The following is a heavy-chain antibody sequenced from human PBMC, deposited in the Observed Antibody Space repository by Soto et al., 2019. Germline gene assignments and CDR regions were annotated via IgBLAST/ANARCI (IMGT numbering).Heavy chain of an antibody. V-gene: IGHV3-23*01. CDR2: ISGSGGST. CDR3: AKDSSGWSGLYFDY. Sequence: PGGSLRLSCAASGLTFSSYAMSWVRQAPGKGLEWVSAISGSGGSTYYADSVKGRFTISRDNSKNTLYLQMNSLRAEDTAVYYCAKDSSGWSGLYFDYWGQGTLVTVSS. D-gene: IGHD6-19*01. CDR1: GLTFSSYA. J-gene: IGHJ4*02.